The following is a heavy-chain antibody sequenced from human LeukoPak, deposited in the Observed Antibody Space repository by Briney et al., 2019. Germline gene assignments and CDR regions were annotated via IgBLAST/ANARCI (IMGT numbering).Heavy chain of an antibody. J-gene: IGHJ4*02. CDR3: ARGGEYYDSSGRFDY. D-gene: IGHD3-22*01. CDR2: IYSGGST. Sequence: GGSLRLSCAASGFTVSSNYMSWVRQAPGKGLEWVSVIYSGGSTYYADSVKGRFTISRDNSKNTLYLQMNSLRAEDTAVYYCARGGEYYDSSGRFDYWGQGTLVTVSS. CDR1: GFTVSSNY. V-gene: IGHV3-53*01.